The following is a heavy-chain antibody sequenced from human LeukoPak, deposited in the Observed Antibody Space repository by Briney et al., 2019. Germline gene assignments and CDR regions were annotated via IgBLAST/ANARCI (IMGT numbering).Heavy chain of an antibody. V-gene: IGHV3-30*03. CDR1: GFTFSSYG. Sequence: GGSLRLSCAASGFTFSSYGMHWVRQAPGKGLEWVAVISYDGSNEYYADSVKGRFTISRDIGKNSLYLQMNSLRAEDTAVYYCAASSGSGNYAYYFDYWGQGTLVTVSS. D-gene: IGHD3-22*01. CDR3: AASSGSGNYAYYFDY. J-gene: IGHJ4*02. CDR2: ISYDGSNE.